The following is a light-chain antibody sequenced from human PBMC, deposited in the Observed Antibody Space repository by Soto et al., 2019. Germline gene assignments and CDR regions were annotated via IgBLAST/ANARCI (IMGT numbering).Light chain of an antibody. V-gene: IGKV3-11*01. CDR3: HQSSNWPLT. Sequence: EIVLTQSPVTLSLSPGERATLSCRASHSVVSSLAWYQQKPGQAPRLLIYDASTRATAIPARFRGSGSGTDCTLTISSLEPEDFAVYYWHQSSNWPLTFGGGTKVVIK. CDR1: HSVVSS. CDR2: DAS. J-gene: IGKJ4*01.